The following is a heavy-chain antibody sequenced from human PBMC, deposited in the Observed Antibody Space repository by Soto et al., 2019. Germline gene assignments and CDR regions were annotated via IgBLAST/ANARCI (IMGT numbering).Heavy chain of an antibody. V-gene: IGHV3-30*18. J-gene: IGHJ6*02. CDR3: AKDQGDIVVVPAAEYYYYGMDV. D-gene: IGHD2-2*01. Sequence: QVQLVESGGGVVQPGRSLRLSCAASGFTFSSYGMHWVRQAPGKGLEWVAVISYDGSNKYYADSVKGRFTISRDNSKNSLYLQMNSLRAEGTAVYYWAKDQGDIVVVPAAEYYYYGMDVWGQGTTVTVSS. CDR1: GFTFSSYG. CDR2: ISYDGSNK.